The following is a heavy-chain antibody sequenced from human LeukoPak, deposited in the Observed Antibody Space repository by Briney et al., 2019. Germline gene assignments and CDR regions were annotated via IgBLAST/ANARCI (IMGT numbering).Heavy chain of an antibody. CDR1: GYTFTSYD. CDR3: ARGTTSQFTLFDY. Sequence: GASVKVSCKASGYTFTSYDINWVRQATGQGLEWMGWMNPNSGNTGYAQKFQGRVTITADESTSTAYMELSSLRSEDTAVYYCARGTTSQFTLFDYWGQGTLVTVSS. D-gene: IGHD4-11*01. V-gene: IGHV1-8*03. J-gene: IGHJ4*02. CDR2: MNPNSGNT.